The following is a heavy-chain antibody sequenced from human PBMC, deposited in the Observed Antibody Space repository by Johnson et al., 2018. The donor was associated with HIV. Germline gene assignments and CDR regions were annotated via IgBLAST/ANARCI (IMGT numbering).Heavy chain of an antibody. V-gene: IGHV3-9*01. D-gene: IGHD1-26*01. CDR2: ISWNSDTI. J-gene: IGHJ3*02. CDR3: ARDLSGSYRSDAFDI. Sequence: VQLVESGGGFVQPGRSLRLSCAPSGFTIDDDAIHWVRQAPGKGLEWVSGISWNSDTIGYVDSVKGRFTISRDNAKNSLYLQMNSLRAEDTAVYYCARDLSGSYRSDAFDIWGQGTMVTVSS. CDR1: GFTIDDDA.